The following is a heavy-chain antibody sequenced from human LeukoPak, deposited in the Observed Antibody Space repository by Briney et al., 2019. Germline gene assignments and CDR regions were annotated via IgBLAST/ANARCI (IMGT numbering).Heavy chain of an antibody. CDR2: IIPILGIA. J-gene: IGHJ6*02. D-gene: IGHD3-22*01. CDR1: GGTFSSYA. V-gene: IGHV1-69*04. Sequence: ASVKVSCKASGGTFSSYAISWVRQAPGQGLEWMGRIIPILGIANYAQKFQGRVTITADKSTSTAYMELSSLRSEDTAVYYCAREGSSGYSPNYGMDVWGQGTTVTVSS. CDR3: AREGSSGYSPNYGMDV.